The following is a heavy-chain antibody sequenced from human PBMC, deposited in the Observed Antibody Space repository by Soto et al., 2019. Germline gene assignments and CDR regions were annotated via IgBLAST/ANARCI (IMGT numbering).Heavy chain of an antibody. J-gene: IGHJ4*02. Sequence: QVQLVESGGGVVQPGRSLRLSCAASGFTFSSYAMHWVRQAPGKGLEWVAVISYDGSNKYYADSVKGRFTISRDNSKNTLYLQMNGLRAEDTAVYYCARSRVVTPDYWGQGTLVTVSS. CDR1: GFTFSSYA. CDR2: ISYDGSNK. CDR3: ARSRVVTPDY. D-gene: IGHD2-21*02. V-gene: IGHV3-30-3*01.